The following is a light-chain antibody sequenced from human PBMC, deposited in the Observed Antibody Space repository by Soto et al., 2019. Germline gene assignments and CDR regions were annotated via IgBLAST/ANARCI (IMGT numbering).Light chain of an antibody. CDR3: SSYTTNNAHV. CDR1: SNDVGAFDY. Sequence: QSALTQPASVSASPGQSISLSCTGTSNDVGAFDYVSWYQQHPGKAPKLIIFEVFNRPSGVSTRFSGSKSGSTASLTISGLQAEDEADYCCSSYTTNNAHVFGGGTKVTVL. V-gene: IGLV2-14*01. CDR2: EVF. J-gene: IGLJ7*01.